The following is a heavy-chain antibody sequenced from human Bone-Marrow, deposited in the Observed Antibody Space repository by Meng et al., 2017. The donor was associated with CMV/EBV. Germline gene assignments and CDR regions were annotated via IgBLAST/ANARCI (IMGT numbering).Heavy chain of an antibody. J-gene: IGHJ6*02. CDR1: GFTFSGYE. CDR3: ARDKKQWLVASRYYGMDV. V-gene: IGHV3-48*03. D-gene: IGHD6-19*01. Sequence: GESLKISCAASGFTFSGYEMNWVRQAPGKGLEWISYISSSGSTIYYADSVKGRFTISRDNAKNSLYLQMNSLRAEDTAVYYCARDKKQWLVASRYYGMDVWGQGTTVTVSS. CDR2: ISSSGSTI.